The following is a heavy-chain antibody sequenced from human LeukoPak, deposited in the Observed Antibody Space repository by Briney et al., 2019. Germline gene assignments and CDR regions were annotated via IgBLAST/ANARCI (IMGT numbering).Heavy chain of an antibody. CDR3: AKGRGSSDYYNAFDI. V-gene: IGHV3-9*03. CDR1: GFTFGDYA. J-gene: IGHJ3*02. CDR2: ISWNSGTI. D-gene: IGHD4-17*01. Sequence: GRSLRLSCAASGFTFGDYAMHWVRQTPGKGLEWVSGISWNSGTIGYADSVRGRFTISRDNAKNSLYLQMNSLRAEDMALYYCAKGRGSSDYYNAFDIWGQGTKVTVSS.